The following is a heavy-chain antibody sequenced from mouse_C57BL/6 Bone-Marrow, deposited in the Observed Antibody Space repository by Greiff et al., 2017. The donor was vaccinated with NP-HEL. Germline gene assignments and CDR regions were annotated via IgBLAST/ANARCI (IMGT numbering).Heavy chain of an antibody. CDR3: ARDGITTVHDY. Sequence: EVQLQESGPGLVKPSQSLSLTCSVTGYSITSGYYWNWIRQPPGNKLEWMGYISYDGSNNYNPSLKNRIPITRYTSKNQFFLKLNSVTTEDTATYDYARDGITTVHDYWGQGTTLTVSS. V-gene: IGHV3-6*01. CDR1: GYSITSGYY. J-gene: IGHJ2*01. D-gene: IGHD1-1*01. CDR2: ISYDGSN.